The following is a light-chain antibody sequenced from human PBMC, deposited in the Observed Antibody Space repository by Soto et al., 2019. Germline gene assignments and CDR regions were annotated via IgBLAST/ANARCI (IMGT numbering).Light chain of an antibody. V-gene: IGKV3-11*01. CDR1: QSVSSY. Sequence: EIVLTQSPATLSLSPGERATLSCRASQSVSSYLAWYQQKPGQAPRLLIYDASNRATGIPARFSGSGSGTDFTLTISSLEPEDFSVYYCQQRSNWPFSPPFAGGPNVDI. J-gene: IGKJ4*01. CDR2: DAS. CDR3: QQRSNWPFSPP.